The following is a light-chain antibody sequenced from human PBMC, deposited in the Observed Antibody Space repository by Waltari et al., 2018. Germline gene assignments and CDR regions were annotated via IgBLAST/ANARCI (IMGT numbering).Light chain of an antibody. Sequence: QSVLTQPPSASGAPGQRVTMSCSGGTSDIGSNSVARYQQLPGLAPKLLIFSNDKRPSGVPERFSGSKSGTSASLTINGLESEDGAVYFCAAWEDTLSGAVFGGGTKLTVL. CDR1: TSDIGSNS. CDR2: SND. J-gene: IGLJ3*02. V-gene: IGLV1-44*01. CDR3: AAWEDTLSGAV.